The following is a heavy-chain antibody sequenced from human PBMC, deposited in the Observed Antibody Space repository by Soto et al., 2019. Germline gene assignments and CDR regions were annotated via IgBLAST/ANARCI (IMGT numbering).Heavy chain of an antibody. CDR1: GFNFDDYA. CDR3: AKDVREGSHPSLFFDS. J-gene: IGHJ4*02. CDR2: ISRNFANL. Sequence: VQLVESGGGLVQPGRSLRLSCAASGFNFDDYAMYWVRQVPGKGLEWVSGISRNFANLGYADSVEGRFTISRDNGKKALYLQMNSLTTEDTAFYYCAKDVREGSHPSLFFDSWGQGTLVTVSS. D-gene: IGHD1-26*01. V-gene: IGHV3-9*01.